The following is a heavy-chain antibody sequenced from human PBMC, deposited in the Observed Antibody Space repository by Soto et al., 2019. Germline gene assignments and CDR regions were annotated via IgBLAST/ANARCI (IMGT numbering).Heavy chain of an antibody. V-gene: IGHV1-69*13. Sequence: GASVKVSCKASGGNPSNSAISWVRQAPGQGLEWMGGIIPVFGIVSYAQNFQGRVTITADESTSTAYMELSSLRSEDTAVYFCAGGRIRVAGSSGYYGREVLGQGTTVTVS. CDR1: GGNPSNSA. CDR2: IIPVFGIV. J-gene: IGHJ6*01. CDR3: AGGRIRVAGSSGYYGREV. D-gene: IGHD3-22*01.